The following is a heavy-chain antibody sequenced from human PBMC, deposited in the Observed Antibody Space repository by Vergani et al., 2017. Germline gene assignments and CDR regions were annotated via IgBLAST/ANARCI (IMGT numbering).Heavy chain of an antibody. V-gene: IGHV4-59*12. CDR3: ARRSGIVYDIFSGTQYFFDF. D-gene: IGHD3-9*01. J-gene: IGHJ4*02. Sequence: QMQLQEAGPGLVEPSQTLSLTCNVSGGSFNTYYWSWIRQSPGKGLEWIGYIYSTGSTNYNPSLNSRVTMSVDTSKNQFSLRLNSLTAADTAVYYCARRSGIVYDIFSGTQYFFDFWGQGTLVTVSS. CDR2: IYSTGST. CDR1: GGSFNTYY.